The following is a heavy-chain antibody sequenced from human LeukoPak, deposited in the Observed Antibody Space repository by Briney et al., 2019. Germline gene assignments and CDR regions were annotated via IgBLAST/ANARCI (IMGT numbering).Heavy chain of an antibody. CDR1: GFTFSSYS. CDR2: ISSSSSYI. J-gene: IGHJ2*01. V-gene: IGHV3-21*04. D-gene: IGHD1-26*01. Sequence: GGSLRLSCAASGFTFSSYSMNWVRQAPGKGLEWVSSISSSSSYIYYADSVKGRFTISRDNAKNSLYLQMNSLRAEDTAVYYCARDSGFSGTYHWYFDLWGRGTLVTVSS. CDR3: ARDSGFSGTYHWYFDL.